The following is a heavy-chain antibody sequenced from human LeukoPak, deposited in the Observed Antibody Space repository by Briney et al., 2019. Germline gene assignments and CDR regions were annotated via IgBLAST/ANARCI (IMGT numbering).Heavy chain of an antibody. Sequence: ASVKVSCKASGYTFTSYDINWVRQATGQGLEWMGWTNPNSGNTGYAQKFQGRVTMTRNTSISTAYMELSSLRSEDTAVYYCARWVGDCSGGSCYGGRDYWGQGTLVTVSS. CDR2: TNPNSGNT. D-gene: IGHD2-15*01. CDR3: ARWVGDCSGGSCYGGRDY. J-gene: IGHJ4*02. CDR1: GYTFTSYD. V-gene: IGHV1-8*01.